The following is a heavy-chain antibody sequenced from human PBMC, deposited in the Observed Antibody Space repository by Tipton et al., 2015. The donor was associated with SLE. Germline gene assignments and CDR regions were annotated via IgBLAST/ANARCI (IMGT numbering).Heavy chain of an antibody. CDR3: ARRRADLGIAFDP. CDR2: IHHSAST. D-gene: IGHD7-27*01. Sequence: TLSLTCAVYGGSFSGYYWSWVRQPPGRGLEWIGKIHHSASTNYNPSLKSRVTISVDTSKNQFSLKLSSVTAADTAVFYCARRRADLGIAFDPWGQGTLVTVSS. V-gene: IGHV4-34*01. CDR1: GGSFSGYY. J-gene: IGHJ5*02.